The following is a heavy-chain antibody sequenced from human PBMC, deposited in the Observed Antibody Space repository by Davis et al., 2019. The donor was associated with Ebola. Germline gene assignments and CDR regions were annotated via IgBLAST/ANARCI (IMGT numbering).Heavy chain of an antibody. D-gene: IGHD2-15*01. J-gene: IGHJ4*02. CDR3: ARDRVCSGATCYAYFDF. Sequence: AASVKVSCKASGYTFTGYYIHWVRQPPGQGLEWMGWLNPNSGDTKYSQKFQGWVTMTRDTPISTAYMELNRLTSDDTAVYYCARDRVCSGATCYAYFDFWGQGTLVTVSS. CDR2: LNPNSGDT. CDR1: GYTFTGYY. V-gene: IGHV1-2*04.